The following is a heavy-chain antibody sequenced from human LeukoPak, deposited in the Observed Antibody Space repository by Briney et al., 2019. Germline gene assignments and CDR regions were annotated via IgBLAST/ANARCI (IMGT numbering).Heavy chain of an antibody. V-gene: IGHV6-1*01. CDR1: GDSVPSNSAA. Sequence: SQTLSLTCAISGDSVPSNSAAWNWITQSPSRGLEWLGRTYYRSKWYTDYAVFVNSRITNNPDTSKNRVSLQLNSVTRQDTVVYYCARHIYYFDSWGQGTLATVSS. CDR2: TYYRSKWYT. CDR3: ARHIYYFDS. J-gene: IGHJ4*02. D-gene: IGHD2-21*01.